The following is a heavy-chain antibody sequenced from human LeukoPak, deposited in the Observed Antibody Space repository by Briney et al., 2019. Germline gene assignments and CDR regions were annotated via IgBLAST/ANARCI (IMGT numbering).Heavy chain of an antibody. V-gene: IGHV1-46*04. CDR2: IDPNTGNT. D-gene: IGHD6-13*01. J-gene: IGHJ5*02. CDR3: ARHSGSWAFDP. Sequence: ASVKVSCKASGYTFTNYYMHWVRQAPGQGPEWMGTIDPNTGNTRYAQKLQGRVTMTSDRSTSTVYMEVSSLRSEDTAVYYCARHSGSWAFDPWGQGTLVTVPS. CDR1: GYTFTNYY.